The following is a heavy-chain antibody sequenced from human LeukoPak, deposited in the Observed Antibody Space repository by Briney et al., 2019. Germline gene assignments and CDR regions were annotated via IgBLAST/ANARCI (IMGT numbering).Heavy chain of an antibody. CDR1: GFTFSDYY. CDR2: ISSSGSTI. V-gene: IGHV3-11*01. CDR3: ARVSGSYSEFWFDP. D-gene: IGHD1-26*01. Sequence: PGGSLRLSCAASGFTFSDYYMSWIRQAPGKGLEWVSYISSSGSTIYYADSVKGRFTISRDNAKNSLYLQMNSLRAEDTAVYYCARVSGSYSEFWFDPWGQGTLVTVSS. J-gene: IGHJ5*02.